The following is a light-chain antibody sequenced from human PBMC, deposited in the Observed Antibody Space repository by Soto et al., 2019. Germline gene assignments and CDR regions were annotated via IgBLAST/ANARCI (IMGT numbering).Light chain of an antibody. J-gene: IGKJ2*01. V-gene: IGKV4-1*01. Sequence: DIVMTQSADSLPVSLGERATINCKSSQSVFDRSSNKNCLAWYQQKPGQPPKLLIYWASTRDSGVPDRFSGSGSGTDFTLTISSLQAEDVATYYCQQYYSVPMYTFGQGTKLEIK. CDR3: QQYYSVPMYT. CDR2: WAS. CDR1: QSVFDRSSNKNC.